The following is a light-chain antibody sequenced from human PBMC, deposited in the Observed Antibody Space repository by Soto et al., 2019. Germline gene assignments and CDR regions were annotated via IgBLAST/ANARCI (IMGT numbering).Light chain of an antibody. J-gene: IGKJ1*01. CDR2: GAS. CDR1: QRVSSTY. V-gene: IGKV3-20*01. CDR3: QQYRSSLWT. Sequence: EIVLRQSPGTLSLSPGERATLSCGSSQRVSSTYLAWYQQRPGQAPRLLIYGASSRATGIPDRFSGSGSGTDFTLTIIRPEPKDFAMYYCQQYRSSLWTFGQGTKVDIK.